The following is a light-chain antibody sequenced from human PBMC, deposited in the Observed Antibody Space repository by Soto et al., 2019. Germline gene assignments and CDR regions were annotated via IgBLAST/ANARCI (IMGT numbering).Light chain of an antibody. CDR1: QSVYNN. J-gene: IGKJ3*01. Sequence: EVVMTQSPATLSVSPGEGATLSCTASQSVYNNLAWYQQKPGQAPRLLIYGASTRATSIPARFSGSGSGTEFTLTISSLQPEYFAVYYCHQYNNWPPVTFGPGTKVDI. V-gene: IGKV3-15*01. CDR2: GAS. CDR3: HQYNNWPPVT.